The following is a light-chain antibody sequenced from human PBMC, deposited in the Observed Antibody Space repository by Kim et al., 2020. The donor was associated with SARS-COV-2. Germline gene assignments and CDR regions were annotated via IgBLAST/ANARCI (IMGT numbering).Light chain of an antibody. CDR2: DAS. Sequence: PGERATLSCRASQSISTYLTWYQQKPGQAPRLLIYDASNRATGIPARFSGSGSGTDFTLTISSLEPEDFAVYYCQQRTNWLLTFGGGTKVDI. V-gene: IGKV3-11*01. CDR1: QSISTY. J-gene: IGKJ4*01. CDR3: QQRTNWLLT.